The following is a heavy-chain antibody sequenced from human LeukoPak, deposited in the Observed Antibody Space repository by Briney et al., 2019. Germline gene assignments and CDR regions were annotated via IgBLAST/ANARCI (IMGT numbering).Heavy chain of an antibody. CDR3: ATDIRSSSWYLGPFDY. CDR1: GYTFTGYY. Sequence: ASVKVSCKASGYTFTGYYMHWVRQAPGQGLEWMGWINPNSGGTNYAQKFQGRVTMTRDTSISTAYMELSRLRSDDTAVYYCATDIRSSSWYLGPFDYWGQGTLVTVSS. V-gene: IGHV1-2*02. CDR2: INPNSGGT. D-gene: IGHD6-13*01. J-gene: IGHJ4*02.